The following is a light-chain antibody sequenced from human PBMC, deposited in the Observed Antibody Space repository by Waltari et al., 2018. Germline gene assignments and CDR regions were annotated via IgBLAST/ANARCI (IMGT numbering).Light chain of an antibody. CDR2: EVR. CDR3: SSYAGSNNLV. V-gene: IGLV2-8*01. Sequence: WHQQDPGKAPKRMICEVRTRPSGVPDPFSRYKYGNTASLAVSGLQAEDEADYYRSSYAGSNNLVFGGGTKLAVL. J-gene: IGLJ3*02.